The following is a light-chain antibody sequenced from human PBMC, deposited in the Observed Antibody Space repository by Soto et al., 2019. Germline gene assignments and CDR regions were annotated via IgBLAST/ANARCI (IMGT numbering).Light chain of an antibody. CDR2: LNSDGSH. J-gene: IGLJ3*02. Sequence: QLVLTQSPSASASLGASVKLTCTLRSGHSSYAIAWHQQQPEKGPRYLMKLNSDGSHSKGDGIPDRFSGSSSGAERYLTISSLQSEDEADYYCQTWGTGIQGVFGGGTKLTV. CDR1: SGHSSYA. CDR3: QTWGTGIQGV. V-gene: IGLV4-69*01.